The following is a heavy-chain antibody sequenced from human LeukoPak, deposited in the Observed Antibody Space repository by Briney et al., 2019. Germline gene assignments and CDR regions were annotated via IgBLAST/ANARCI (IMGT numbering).Heavy chain of an antibody. D-gene: IGHD1-1*01. CDR1: GYTFTSYD. Sequence: ASVKVSCKASGYTFTSYDINWVRQATGQGLEWMGWMNPNSGNTGYAQKFQGRVTMTRNTSISTAYLQWSSLKASDTAMYYCARRTTALGQYYFDYWGQGTLVTVSS. CDR2: MNPNSGNT. V-gene: IGHV1-8*01. CDR3: ARRTTALGQYYFDY. J-gene: IGHJ4*02.